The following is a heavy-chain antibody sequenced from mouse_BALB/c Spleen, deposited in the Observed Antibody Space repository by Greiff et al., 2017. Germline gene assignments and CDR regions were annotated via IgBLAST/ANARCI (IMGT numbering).Heavy chain of an antibody. CDR3: ARYDGYYVAMDY. Sequence: VQLVESGAELMKPGASVKISCKATGYTFSSYWIEWVKQRPGHGLEWIGEILPGSGSTNYNEKFKGKATFTADTSSNTAYMQLSSLTSEDSAVYYCARYDGYYVAMDYWGQGTSVTVSS. D-gene: IGHD2-3*01. CDR1: GYTFSSYW. J-gene: IGHJ4*01. CDR2: ILPGSGST. V-gene: IGHV1-9*01.